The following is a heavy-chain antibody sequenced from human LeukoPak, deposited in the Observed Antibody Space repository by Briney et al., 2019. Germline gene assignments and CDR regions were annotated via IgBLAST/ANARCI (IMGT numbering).Heavy chain of an antibody. CDR3: ARDSIPLPWYYDILTGYTPANYYMDV. J-gene: IGHJ6*03. CDR1: GFTVSRNY. D-gene: IGHD3-9*01. V-gene: IGHV3-64*01. Sequence: PGGSLRLSCAASGFTVSRNYMSRVRQAPGKGLEYVSAISSNGGSTYYANSVKGRFTISRDNSKNTLYLQMGSLRAEDMAVYYCARDSIPLPWYYDILTGYTPANYYMDVWGKGTTVTVSS. CDR2: ISSNGGST.